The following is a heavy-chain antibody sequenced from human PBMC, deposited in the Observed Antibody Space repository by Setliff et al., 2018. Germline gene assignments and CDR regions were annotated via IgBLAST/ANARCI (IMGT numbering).Heavy chain of an antibody. CDR3: ARAGLAAAGRKGVFDH. V-gene: IGHV1-46*01. CDR1: GYSFTSHY. D-gene: IGHD6-25*01. J-gene: IGHJ4*02. Sequence: ASVKVSCKASGYSFTSHYMHWVRQAPGQGLELMGIINPGGLSSSSTQKFEGRVTMTRDTSTSTVYMELNSLTSDDTAVYYCARAGLAAAGRKGVFDHWGQGTLVTVSS. CDR2: INPGGLSS.